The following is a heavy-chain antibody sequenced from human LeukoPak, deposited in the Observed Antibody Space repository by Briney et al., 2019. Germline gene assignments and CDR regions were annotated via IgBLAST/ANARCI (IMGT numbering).Heavy chain of an antibody. V-gene: IGHV3-21*01. CDR3: ARLLYGSGFGTFDI. CDR1: GFTFSSYT. J-gene: IGHJ3*02. Sequence: PGGSLRLSCAASGFTFSSYTMNWVRQAPGKGLEWVSSISSSNSYIYYADSVKGRFTISRDNAKNSLYLQMNSLRAEDTAVYYCARLLYGSGFGTFDIWGQGTMVTVSS. CDR2: ISSSNSYI. D-gene: IGHD3-10*01.